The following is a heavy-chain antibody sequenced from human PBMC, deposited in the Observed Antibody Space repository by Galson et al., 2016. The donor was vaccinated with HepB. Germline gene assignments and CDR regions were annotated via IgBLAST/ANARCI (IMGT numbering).Heavy chain of an antibody. D-gene: IGHD1-26*01. CDR2: ISGGSDST. CDR1: GFAFSSHA. V-gene: IGHV3-23*01. CDR3: AKDRGFGSYRFGAFDI. Sequence: SLRLSCAASGFAFSSHAMSWVRRAPGKGLEWVSFISGGSDSTYFAESVKGRFTISRDNSENTVYLQMNRLRAEDTAVYYCAKDRGFGSYRFGAFDIWGQGTMVTVSS. J-gene: IGHJ3*02.